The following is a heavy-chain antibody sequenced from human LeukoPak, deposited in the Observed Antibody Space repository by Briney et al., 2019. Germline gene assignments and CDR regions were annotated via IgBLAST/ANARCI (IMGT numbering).Heavy chain of an antibody. V-gene: IGHV1-18*04. D-gene: IGHD3-10*01. Sequence: ASVKVSCKASGYTFTGYYMHWVRQAPGQGLEWMGWISAYNGNTNYAQKLQGRVTMTTDTSTSTAYMELRSLRSDDTAVYYCARGIWFGELLLYFDYWGQGTLVTVSS. CDR1: GYTFTGYY. CDR3: ARGIWFGELLLYFDY. J-gene: IGHJ4*02. CDR2: ISAYNGNT.